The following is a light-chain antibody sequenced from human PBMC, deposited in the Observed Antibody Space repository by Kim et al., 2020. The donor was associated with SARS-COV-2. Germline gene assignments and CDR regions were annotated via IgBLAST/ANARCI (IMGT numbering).Light chain of an antibody. J-gene: IGKJ1*01. CDR1: QTVLHSSNNKNY. CDR3: QQYYGSPWT. CDR2: WAS. Sequence: DIVMTQSPDSLPVSLGERATIKCKSSQTVLHSSNNKNYLAWYQQKPGQPPRLLIYWASTRDSGVPDRFSGGGSGTDFSLTISGLQAEDVAVYYCQQYYGSPWTFGQGTKVDIK. V-gene: IGKV4-1*01.